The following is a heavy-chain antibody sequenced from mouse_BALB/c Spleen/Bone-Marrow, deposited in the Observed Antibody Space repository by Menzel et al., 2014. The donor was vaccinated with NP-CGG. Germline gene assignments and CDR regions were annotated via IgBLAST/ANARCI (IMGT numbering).Heavy chain of an antibody. CDR3: ARVGLSFDY. V-gene: IGHV1-80*01. CDR1: GYAFSTYW. J-gene: IGHJ2*01. CDR2: IYPGDGDT. Sequence: QVQLQQPGAELVRPGSSVKISCKASGYAFSTYWMNWVKQRPGQGLEWIGQIYPGDGDTNYNEKFKGKATLTADKSSSTASIQLSSLTSEDSAVYLCARVGLSFDYWGQGTT.